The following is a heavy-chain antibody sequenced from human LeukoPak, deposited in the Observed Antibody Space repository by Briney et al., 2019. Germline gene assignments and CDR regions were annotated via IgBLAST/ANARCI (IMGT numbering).Heavy chain of an antibody. Sequence: GASVKVSCKVSGYTLTEFSMHWVRQAPGKGLEWMGGFDPEDGETIYAQKFQGRVTMTEDTSTDTAYMELSSLRSEDTAVYYCATAGHYDSSGYALDYWGQGTLVTVSS. V-gene: IGHV1-24*01. CDR3: ATAGHYDSSGYALDY. CDR1: GYTLTEFS. J-gene: IGHJ4*02. CDR2: FDPEDGET. D-gene: IGHD3-22*01.